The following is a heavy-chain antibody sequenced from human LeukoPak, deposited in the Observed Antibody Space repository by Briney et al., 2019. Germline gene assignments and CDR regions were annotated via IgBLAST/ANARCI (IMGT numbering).Heavy chain of an antibody. CDR2: INGDGSST. Sequence: GGSLRLSCAASGFTFSNYWMHWVRHAPGKGLVWVSRINGDGSSTNYADSVKGRFTIFRDNAKNTLYLQMNGLRAEDTAVYYCARAGYSYGYDWFDPWGQGTLVTVSS. J-gene: IGHJ5*02. CDR3: ARAGYSYGYDWFDP. D-gene: IGHD5-18*01. V-gene: IGHV3-74*01. CDR1: GFTFSNYW.